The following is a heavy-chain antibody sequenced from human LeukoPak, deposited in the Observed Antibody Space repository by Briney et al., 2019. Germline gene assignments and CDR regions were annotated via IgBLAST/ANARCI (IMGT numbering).Heavy chain of an antibody. D-gene: IGHD6-19*01. CDR3: ASGATRGWYGDCFDY. J-gene: IGHJ4*02. CDR1: GGSISSSGYY. V-gene: IGHV4-39*07. CDR2: IYYSGST. Sequence: PSETLSLTCTVSGGSISSSGYYWGWIRQPPGKGLEWIGSIYYSGSTYYNPSLKSRVTISVDTSKNQFSLKLSSVTAADTAVYYCASGATRGWYGDCFDYWGQGTLVTVSS.